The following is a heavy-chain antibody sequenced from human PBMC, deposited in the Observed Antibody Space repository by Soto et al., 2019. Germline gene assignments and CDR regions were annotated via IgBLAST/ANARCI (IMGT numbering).Heavy chain of an antibody. CDR1: EGNCINHC. CDR3: ARRSARLRFLEHDPNLFDP. V-gene: IGHV5-51*03. D-gene: IGHD3-3*01. J-gene: IGHJ5*02. CDR2: IYPGDSDT. Sequence: GEPKKISCRGAEGNCINHCVGRVSQIHGKGLEWMGIIYPGDSDTRYSPSFQGQVTISADKSISTAYLQWSSLKASDTAMYYCARRSARLRFLEHDPNLFDPWGQRTLV.